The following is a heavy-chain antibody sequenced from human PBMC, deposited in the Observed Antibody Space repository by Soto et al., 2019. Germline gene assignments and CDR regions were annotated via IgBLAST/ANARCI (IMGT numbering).Heavy chain of an antibody. V-gene: IGHV1-8*01. D-gene: IGHD6-19*01. CDR3: ASSGYSSPCESYYYYYYMDV. CDR1: GYTFTSYD. CDR2: MNPNSGNT. Sequence: QVQLVQSGAEVKKPGASVKVSCKASGYTFTSYDINWVRQATGQGLEWMGWMNPNSGNTGYAQKFHGRVTMPRNTSISTAYMELTNLRSEHTAVYYCASSGYSSPCESYYYYYYMDVWVKGTTVTVSS. J-gene: IGHJ6*03.